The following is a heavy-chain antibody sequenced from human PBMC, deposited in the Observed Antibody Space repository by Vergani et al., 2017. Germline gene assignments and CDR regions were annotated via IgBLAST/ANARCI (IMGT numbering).Heavy chain of an antibody. J-gene: IGHJ2*01. D-gene: IGHD2-2*01. Sequence: QLQLQESGPGLVKPSETLSLTCTVSGGSISSSSYYWGWIRQPPGKGLEWIGSIYYSGSTYYNPSLKSRVTISVDTSKNQFSLKLSSVTAADTAVYYCARGSEVVPAAHYWYFDLWGRGTLVTVSS. CDR1: GGSISSSSYY. CDR2: IYYSGST. V-gene: IGHV4-39*01. CDR3: ARGSEVVPAAHYWYFDL.